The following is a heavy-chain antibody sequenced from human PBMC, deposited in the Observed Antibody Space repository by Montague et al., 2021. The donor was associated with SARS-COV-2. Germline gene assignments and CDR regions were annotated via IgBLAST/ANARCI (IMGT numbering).Heavy chain of an antibody. CDR1: GFSLSTSGVG. J-gene: IGHJ4*02. V-gene: IGHV2-5*02. D-gene: IGHD6-19*01. Sequence: VKPTQTLTLTCTVFGFSLSTSGVGVGWIRQPPGKALEWLAVIYWDDDKRYRPSLRSRLTITKDTAKNQVVLRMTNMDPVDTATYYCAHSRDRSGWYGDYWGQGTRVTVSS. CDR2: IYWDDDK. CDR3: AHSRDRSGWYGDY.